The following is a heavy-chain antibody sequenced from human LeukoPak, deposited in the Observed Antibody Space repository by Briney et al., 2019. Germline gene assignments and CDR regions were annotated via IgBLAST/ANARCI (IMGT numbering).Heavy chain of an antibody. Sequence: SETLSLTPTVSVGSISSIMYYWGWIRQPPGKGLEWIGSIYYSGSTYYNPSLKSRVTISVDTSKNQCSLKVSSVTAADTAVYYCARRELLSTPDAFDIWGQGTMVTVSS. J-gene: IGHJ3*02. V-gene: IGHV4-39*01. CDR2: IYYSGST. CDR3: ARRELLSTPDAFDI. CDR1: VGSISSIMYY. D-gene: IGHD3-10*01.